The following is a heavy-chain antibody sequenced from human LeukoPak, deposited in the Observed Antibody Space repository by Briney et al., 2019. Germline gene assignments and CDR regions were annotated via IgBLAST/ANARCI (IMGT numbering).Heavy chain of an antibody. CDR1: GNYW. CDR2: IDRDGSRI. D-gene: IGHD4-23*01. CDR3: VRGNDYGGPHY. J-gene: IGHJ4*02. Sequence: GGSLRLSCAASGNYWMHWVRQAPGKGLVWVSRIDRDGSRINYADSVKGRFTISRDDGKNTLFLQMNSLRAEDAAVYYCVRGNDYGGPHYWGQGTLVTVSS. V-gene: IGHV3-74*01.